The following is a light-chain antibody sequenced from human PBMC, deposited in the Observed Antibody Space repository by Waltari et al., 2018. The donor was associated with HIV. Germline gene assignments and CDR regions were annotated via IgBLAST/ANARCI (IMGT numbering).Light chain of an antibody. V-gene: IGLV2-23*02. J-gene: IGLJ2*01. CDR1: SSDVGSYNL. CDR3: CSYAGSNTYVV. Sequence: QSALTQPASVSGSPGQSITISCPGTSSDVGSYNLVSWYQQHPGKAPKLMIYEVTKRPSGVSNRFSGSKSGNTASLTISGLQAEDEADYYCCSYAGSNTYVVFGGGTKLTVL. CDR2: EVT.